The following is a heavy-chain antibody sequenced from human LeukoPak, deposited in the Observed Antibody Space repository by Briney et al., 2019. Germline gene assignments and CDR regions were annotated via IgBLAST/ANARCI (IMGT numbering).Heavy chain of an antibody. CDR2: IYYSWST. J-gene: IGHJ6*03. CDR3: ARDNGDFRSIYYYMDV. Sequence: KPSENLSLTCTVSGGSINSGDSYWSWIRQRPGEGLEWIGCIYYSWSTYYIPSLKSRITLSLDTSKNQFSLRLSSVTAADTAVYYCARDNGDFRSIYYYMDVWGKGTTVTVSS. CDR1: GGSINSGDSY. D-gene: IGHD2-8*01. V-gene: IGHV4-31*03.